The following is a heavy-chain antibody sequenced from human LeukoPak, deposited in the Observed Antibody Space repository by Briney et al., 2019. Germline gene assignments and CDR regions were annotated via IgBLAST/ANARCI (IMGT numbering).Heavy chain of an antibody. CDR3: AGETGTRLDRVYFYYMDV. CDR1: GGPISSYY. CDR2: VYTSGSI. V-gene: IGHV4-4*07. D-gene: IGHD1-1*01. Sequence: PSETLSLTCTVSGGPISSYYWSWIRQPAGKGLEWIGRVYTSGSIYYNPSLTSRVTMSVDTPKNHFSLKLSSVTAADTAVYYCAGETGTRLDRVYFYYMDVWGKGTTVTVSS. J-gene: IGHJ6*03.